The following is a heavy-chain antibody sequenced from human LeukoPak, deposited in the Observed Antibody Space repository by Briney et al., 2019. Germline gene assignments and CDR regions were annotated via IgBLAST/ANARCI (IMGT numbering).Heavy chain of an antibody. J-gene: IGHJ4*02. Sequence: GRSLRLSCAASRFTFDDYVIHWVRQAPGKGLEWVSSITPSGDGTYYAASVKGRFTISRDNSKNTLYLQMDSLRADDTAKYYCAKDSPVATWWGQGTLVTVSS. CDR2: ITPSGDGT. V-gene: IGHV3-23*01. CDR3: AKDSPVATW. D-gene: IGHD1-26*01. CDR1: RFTFDDYV.